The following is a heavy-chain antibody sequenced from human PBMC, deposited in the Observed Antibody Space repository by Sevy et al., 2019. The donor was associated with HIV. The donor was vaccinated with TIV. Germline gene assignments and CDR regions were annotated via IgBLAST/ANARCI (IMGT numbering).Heavy chain of an antibody. CDR2: INHSGST. J-gene: IGHJ6*02. CDR1: GGSFSGYY. V-gene: IGHV4-34*01. Sequence: SETLSLTCAVYGGSFSGYYWSWIRQPPGKGLEWIGEINHSGSTNYNPSLKSRVTISVDTSKNQFSLKLSSVTAADTAVYYCARDRGQREMVGWDYYYYYGMDVWGQGTTVTVSS. D-gene: IGHD1-1*01. CDR3: ARDRGQREMVGWDYYYYYGMDV.